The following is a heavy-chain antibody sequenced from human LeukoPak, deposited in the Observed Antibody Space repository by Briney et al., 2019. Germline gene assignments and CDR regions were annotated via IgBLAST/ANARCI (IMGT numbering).Heavy chain of an antibody. CDR2: ISYDGSNK. V-gene: IGHV3-30*04. CDR3: AKSGISGEYYYYYMDV. Sequence: GGSLRLSCTASGFTFSSYAMHWVRQSPGKGLEWVGVISYDGSNKYYAGSVKGRFTIYRDNSKNTLYLQMNSLRAEDTAVYYCAKSGISGEYYYYYMDVWGKGTTVTVSS. CDR1: GFTFSSYA. J-gene: IGHJ6*03. D-gene: IGHD3-10*01.